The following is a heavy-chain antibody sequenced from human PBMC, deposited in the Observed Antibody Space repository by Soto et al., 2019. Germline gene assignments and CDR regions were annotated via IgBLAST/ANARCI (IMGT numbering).Heavy chain of an antibody. Sequence: GESLKISCRGSGYDFNTNWFGWVRQLPGRGLEWVGIMYPGDSDTRYNPSLQGHVTLSVDVTVSTAFLQSPSLETSDTGMYFFARLPRDGNKASCYYADPWGQGTQVTVSS. CDR3: ARLPRDGNKASCYYADP. CDR2: MYPGDSDT. J-gene: IGHJ5*02. CDR1: GYDFNTNW. V-gene: IGHV5-51*01. D-gene: IGHD3-3*01.